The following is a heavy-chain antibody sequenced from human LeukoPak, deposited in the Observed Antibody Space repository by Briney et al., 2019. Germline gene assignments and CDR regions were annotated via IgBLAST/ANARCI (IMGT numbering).Heavy chain of an antibody. Sequence: GGSLRLSCAASGFTVSSSYMSWVRQAPGRGLEWVSVIHSGGNTYYADSVKGRFTISRDNSKNTMYLQMNSLRAEDTAVYYCTRDLNSGGSCWGQGTLVIVSS. V-gene: IGHV3-53*01. CDR2: IHSGGNT. CDR3: TRDLNSGGSC. CDR1: GFTVSSSY. D-gene: IGHD2-15*01. J-gene: IGHJ4*02.